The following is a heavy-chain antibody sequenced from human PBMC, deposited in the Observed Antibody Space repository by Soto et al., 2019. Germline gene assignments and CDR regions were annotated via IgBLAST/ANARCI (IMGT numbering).Heavy chain of an antibody. V-gene: IGHV3-23*01. D-gene: IGHD3-16*01. Sequence: GGSLRLSCVVSGITFSRYAMSWVRQAPGKGLEWVSSISGSGETTHYADSVQGQFTISRDNSKNTLFLHMSSLRAEDTALYYCAKVCNDYTCKNFDYWGQGTLVTSPQ. CDR1: GITFSRYA. CDR3: AKVCNDYTCKNFDY. J-gene: IGHJ4*02. CDR2: ISGSGETT.